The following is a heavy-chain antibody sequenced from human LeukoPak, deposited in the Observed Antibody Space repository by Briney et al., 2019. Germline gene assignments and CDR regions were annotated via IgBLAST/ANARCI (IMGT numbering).Heavy chain of an antibody. CDR3: AELGITMIGGV. J-gene: IGHJ6*04. CDR1: GFTFSSYE. V-gene: IGHV3-48*03. D-gene: IGHD3-10*02. Sequence: GGSLRLSCAASGFTFSSYEMNWVRQAPGKGLEWVSYISSSGSTIYYADSVKGRVTISRDNAKNSLYLQMNSLRAEDTAVYYCAELGITMIGGVWGKGTTVTISS. CDR2: ISSSGSTI.